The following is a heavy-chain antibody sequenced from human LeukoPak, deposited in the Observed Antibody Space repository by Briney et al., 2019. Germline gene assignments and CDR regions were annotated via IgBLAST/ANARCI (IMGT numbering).Heavy chain of an antibody. Sequence: SETLSLTCTVSGESISSHSWTWIRQPPGKGLEYIGYVYNSGSPKYNPSLESRVTISVDTSKNQFSLKLSSVTAADTAVYYCARGSGWLRLEDYWGQGTLVTVSS. V-gene: IGHV4-59*11. CDR1: GESISSHS. CDR3: ARGSGWLRLEDY. D-gene: IGHD5-12*01. CDR2: VYNSGSP. J-gene: IGHJ4*02.